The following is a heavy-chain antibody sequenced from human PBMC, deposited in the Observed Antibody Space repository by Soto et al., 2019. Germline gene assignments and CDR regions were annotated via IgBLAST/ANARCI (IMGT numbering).Heavy chain of an antibody. Sequence: QVPLVQSGPEVKKPGASVKVSCKTSGYTPTNYDIGWVRQAPGQGLEYMGWISAYNGNTNYARKLPDRVPSTTDTSTRTAYMGLRSLQSDDTAIYYCARGLYRRGTYYAFDNWGQGTLVTVSS. D-gene: IGHD1-26*01. CDR1: GYTPTNYD. J-gene: IGHJ4*02. CDR2: ISAYNGNT. V-gene: IGHV1-18*01. CDR3: ARGLYRRGTYYAFDN.